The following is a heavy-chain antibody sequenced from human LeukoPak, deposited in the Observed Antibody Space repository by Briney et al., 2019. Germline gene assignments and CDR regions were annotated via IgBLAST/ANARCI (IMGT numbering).Heavy chain of an antibody. V-gene: IGHV3-74*01. Sequence: GGSLRLFCAASGFTFSSYWMHWVRQAPGKGLVWVSRIKSDGSTTNYADSVKGRFTISRDNAENTLYLQMNSLRVEDTAVYYCTRRVSTTRWFDPWGQGTLVTVSS. CDR2: IKSDGSTT. J-gene: IGHJ5*02. D-gene: IGHD2-15*01. CDR1: GFTFSSYW. CDR3: TRRVSTTRWFDP.